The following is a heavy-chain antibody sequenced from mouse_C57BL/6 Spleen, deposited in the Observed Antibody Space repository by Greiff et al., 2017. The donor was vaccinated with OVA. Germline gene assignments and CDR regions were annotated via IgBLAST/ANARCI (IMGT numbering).Heavy chain of an antibody. D-gene: IGHD3-1*01. Sequence: VQLQQSGPELVKPGASVKISCKASGYTFTDYYMNWVKQSHGKSLEWIGDINPNNGGTSYNQKFKGKATLTVDKSSSTAYMELRSLTSEDSAVYYCARWRYSGAMDYWGQGTSVTVSS. CDR1: GYTFTDYY. V-gene: IGHV1-26*01. CDR2: INPNNGGT. CDR3: ARWRYSGAMDY. J-gene: IGHJ4*01.